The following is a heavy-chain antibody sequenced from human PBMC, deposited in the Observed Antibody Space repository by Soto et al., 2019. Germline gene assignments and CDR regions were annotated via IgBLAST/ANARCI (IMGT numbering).Heavy chain of an antibody. CDR1: GFTFSRYC. CDR2: VKQDGSEK. D-gene: IGHD3-3*01. V-gene: IGHV3-7*05. CDR3: ASQGYDFWSGFDY. J-gene: IGHJ4*02. Sequence: PGGSLRLSWAASGFTFSRYCMSWVRQAPGKGLEWVANVKQDGSEKYYVDSVKGRFTISRDNAKSSPYLQMNSLRAEDTAVYYCASQGYDFWSGFDYWGQGTLVTVSS.